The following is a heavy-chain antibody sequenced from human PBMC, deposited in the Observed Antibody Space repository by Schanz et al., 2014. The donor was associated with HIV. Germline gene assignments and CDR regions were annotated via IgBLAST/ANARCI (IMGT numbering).Heavy chain of an antibody. V-gene: IGHV3-33*08. J-gene: IGHJ6*02. CDR2: IWYDGSHK. CDR1: GFTFRSYG. CDR3: ARETSGFSTSWPPRYHYYGMDV. Sequence: QVQLVESGGGVVQPGRSQRLSCAASGFTFRSYGMHWVRQAPGKGLEWVAVIWYDGSHKHYADSVKGRFTISRDNSKNTLYLQMNSLRPEDTAVYYCARETSGFSTSWPPRYHYYGMDVWGQGTTVTVSS. D-gene: IGHD6-13*01.